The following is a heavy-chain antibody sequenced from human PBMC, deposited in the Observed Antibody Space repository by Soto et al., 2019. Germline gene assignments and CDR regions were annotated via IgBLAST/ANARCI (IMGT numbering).Heavy chain of an antibody. CDR1: GFTFSSYA. Sequence: QVQLVESGGGVVQPGRSLRLSCAASGFTFSSYAMNWVRQAPGKGLEWVAVISYDGSNKYYADSVKGRFTISRDNSKNTLYLQMNRLRAEDTAVYYCARVSWQHFCFDYWGQGTLVTVSS. CDR3: ARVSWQHFCFDY. V-gene: IGHV3-30-3*01. CDR2: ISYDGSNK. J-gene: IGHJ4*02.